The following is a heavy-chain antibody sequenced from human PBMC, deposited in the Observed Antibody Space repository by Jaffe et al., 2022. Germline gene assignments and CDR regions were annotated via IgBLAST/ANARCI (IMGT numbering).Heavy chain of an antibody. CDR1: GFTFDDYA. V-gene: IGHV3-9*01. J-gene: IGHJ4*02. D-gene: IGHD6-13*01. Sequence: EVQLVESGGGLVQPGRSLRLSCAASGFTFDDYAMHWVRQAPGKGLEWVSGISWNSGSIGYADSVKGRFTISRDNAKNSLYLQMNSLRAEDTALYYCAKASSDRYSSSSLDYWGQGTLVTVSS. CDR2: ISWNSGSI. CDR3: AKASSDRYSSSSLDY.